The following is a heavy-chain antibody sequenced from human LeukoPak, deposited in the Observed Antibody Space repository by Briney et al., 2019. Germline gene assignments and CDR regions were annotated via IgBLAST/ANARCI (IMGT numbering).Heavy chain of an antibody. D-gene: IGHD3-22*01. CDR1: GFAFNKYW. V-gene: IGHV3-74*01. CDR3: ATGSYYDSRGYYTFGH. Sequence: GGSLRLSCAASGFAFNKYWMHWVRQAPGKGLVWVSRINGDGSTTSYADSVKGGLTISRDNAKNTLYLQMSSLRAEDTAVYYCATGSYYDSRGYYTFGHWGQGTLVTVSS. J-gene: IGHJ4*02. CDR2: INGDGSTT.